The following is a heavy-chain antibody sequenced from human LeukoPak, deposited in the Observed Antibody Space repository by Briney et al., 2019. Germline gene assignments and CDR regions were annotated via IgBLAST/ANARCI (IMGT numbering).Heavy chain of an antibody. J-gene: IGHJ5*02. CDR1: GFTFSSYS. V-gene: IGHV3-48*01. Sequence: GGSLRLSCAASGFTFSSYSMNWVRQAPGKGLEWVSYISSSSSTIYYADSVKGRFTISRDNAKNSLYLQMNSLRAEDTAVYYCAKTDPLVVPGDRENWCDPWGEGTLVTVSS. CDR3: AKTDPLVVPGDRENWCDP. CDR2: ISSSSSTI. D-gene: IGHD2-2*01.